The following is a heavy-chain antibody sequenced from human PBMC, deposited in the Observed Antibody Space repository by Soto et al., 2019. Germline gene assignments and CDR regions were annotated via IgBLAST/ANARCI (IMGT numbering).Heavy chain of an antibody. CDR3: ARVYGKMVAVPPDF. V-gene: IGHV3-33*01. CDR1: GFIFRNYG. CDR2: IWYDGNHE. J-gene: IGHJ4*02. Sequence: HPGGSLRLSCAASGFIFRNYGLHWVRQAPGKGLEWVATIWYDGNHEVYADSVKGRFSISRDNSNGTLYLQMTSLSAEDTAIYYCARVYGKMVAVPPDFWGQGTLVTVSS. D-gene: IGHD3-10*01.